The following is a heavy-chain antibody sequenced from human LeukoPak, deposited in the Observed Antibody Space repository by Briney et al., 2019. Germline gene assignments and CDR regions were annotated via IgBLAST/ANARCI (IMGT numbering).Heavy chain of an antibody. Sequence: SETLSLTCAVYGGSFSGYYWSWIRQPPGKGREGIGEINHSGSTNYNPSLKSPVTISVDTSKNKYYLKLSSVTAADTAVYYCARESDRYCSSTSCSKYYFDYWGQGTLVTVSS. CDR3: ARESDRYCSSTSCSKYYFDY. J-gene: IGHJ4*02. CDR1: GGSFSGYY. CDR2: INHSGST. D-gene: IGHD2-2*01. V-gene: IGHV4-34*01.